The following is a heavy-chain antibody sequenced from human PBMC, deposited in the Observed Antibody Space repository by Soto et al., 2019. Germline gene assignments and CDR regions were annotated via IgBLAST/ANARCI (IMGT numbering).Heavy chain of an antibody. CDR3: ARDGYDGSGSPYPAY. CDR2: IYYLGST. V-gene: IGHV4-59*01. Sequence: SETLSLTCSVAGGSMSEYVWSWIRQNPGKGLEWIGYIYYLGSTDYNPSLKSRVTISVDTSKRQFSLRLTSVTAADTAVYYCARDGYDGSGSPYPAYWGPGTQVTVSS. D-gene: IGHD3-10*01. J-gene: IGHJ4*02. CDR1: GGSMSEYV.